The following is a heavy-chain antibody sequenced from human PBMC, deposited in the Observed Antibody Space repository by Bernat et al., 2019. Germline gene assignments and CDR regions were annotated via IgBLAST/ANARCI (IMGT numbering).Heavy chain of an antibody. D-gene: IGHD3-10*01. V-gene: IGHV4-31*03. Sequence: QLQLQESGPGLVKPSQTLSLTCTVSGGSISSGGYYWSWIRQHPGKGLEWIGYIYYSGSTYYNPSLKSRVTISVDTSKNQFSLKLSSVTAADTAVYYCARDRPPTYYYGSGYGMDVWGQGTTVTVSS. CDR3: ARDRPPTYYYGSGYGMDV. CDR2: IYYSGST. CDR1: GGSISSGGYY. J-gene: IGHJ6*02.